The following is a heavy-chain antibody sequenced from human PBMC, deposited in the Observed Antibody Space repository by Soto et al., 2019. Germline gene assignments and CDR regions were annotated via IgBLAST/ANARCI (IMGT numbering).Heavy chain of an antibody. V-gene: IGHV1-46*01. CDR3: ARDFRRSRWPMGPFDY. Sequence: QVQLVQSGAEVKKPGASVKVSCKASGYTFTSYYMHWVRQAPGQGLEWMGIINPSGGSTSYAQKFQGRVTMTRDTSPSTVYMELSSLSSEDTGVYYCARDFRRSRWPMGPFDYWGQGTLVTVSS. CDR1: GYTFTSYY. CDR2: INPSGGST. J-gene: IGHJ4*02. D-gene: IGHD6-19*01.